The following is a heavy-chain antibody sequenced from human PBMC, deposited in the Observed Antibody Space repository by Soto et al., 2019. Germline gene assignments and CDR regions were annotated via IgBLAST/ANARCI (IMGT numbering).Heavy chain of an antibody. J-gene: IGHJ4*02. CDR1: GFAFSDYS. CDR3: ARTRVGGTNYFDY. CDR2: ISSTTSTI. D-gene: IGHD1-26*01. Sequence: GGSLRLSCAASGFAFSDYSMYWVRQAPGKGLEWISYISSTTSTIYYADSVKGRFIISRDNAKNSLYLQMNSLRDEDTAVYYCARTRVGGTNYFDYWGQGTLVTVSS. V-gene: IGHV3-48*02.